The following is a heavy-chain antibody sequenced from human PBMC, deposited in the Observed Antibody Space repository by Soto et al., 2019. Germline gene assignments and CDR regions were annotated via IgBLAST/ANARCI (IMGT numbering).Heavy chain of an antibody. J-gene: IGHJ4*02. CDR3: ARSPTYYDILTGYGTFDY. V-gene: IGHV4-4*02. CDR2: IYPSGTT. D-gene: IGHD3-9*01. CDR1: GGSINSSNW. Sequence: LSLTCAVSGGSINSSNWWTWVRQTPGQGLEWIGEIYPSGTTNYNPSLKTRVTISLDKSTNQFSLRLTSVTAADTAVYYCARSPTYYDILTGYGTFDYWGQGTLVTVSS.